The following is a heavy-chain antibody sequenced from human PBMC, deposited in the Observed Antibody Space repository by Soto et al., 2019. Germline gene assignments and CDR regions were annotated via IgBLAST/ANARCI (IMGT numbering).Heavy chain of an antibody. CDR3: ARRDYYGSGSYDSSDAFDV. CDR1: GYRFTAYW. D-gene: IGHD3-10*01. Sequence: GESLKISCETSGYRFTAYWIGWVRQVPGKGLEWMGIIYPGDSDTRYSPSFEGQVSISVDKSVNTAYLQWSSLKASDTAVYYCARRDYYGSGSYDSSDAFDVWGQGTMVTVSS. J-gene: IGHJ3*01. V-gene: IGHV5-51*01. CDR2: IYPGDSDT.